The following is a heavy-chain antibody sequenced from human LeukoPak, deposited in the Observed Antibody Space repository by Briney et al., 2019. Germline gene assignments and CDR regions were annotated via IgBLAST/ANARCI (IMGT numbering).Heavy chain of an antibody. Sequence: GGSLRLSCASSGFIFSFYGMHWARQAPGKGLEWVAFIRSDGSIKYYADSVKGRFTISRDNSKNTLYLQMNSLRVEDTAVYYCATLPYYYDSSGSYYFDYWGQGTLVTVSS. J-gene: IGHJ4*02. CDR1: GFIFSFYG. V-gene: IGHV3-30*02. D-gene: IGHD3-22*01. CDR3: ATLPYYYDSSGSYYFDY. CDR2: IRSDGSIK.